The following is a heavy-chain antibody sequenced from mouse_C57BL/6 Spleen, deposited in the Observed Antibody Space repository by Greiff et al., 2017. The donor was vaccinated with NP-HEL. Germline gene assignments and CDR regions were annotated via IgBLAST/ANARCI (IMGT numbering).Heavy chain of an antibody. J-gene: IGHJ1*03. D-gene: IGHD1-1*01. CDR3: TIDLGTTVVATEYFDV. Sequence: EVMLVESGEGLVKPGGSLKLSCAASGFTFSSYTMSWVRQTPEKRLEWVAYISSGGDYIYYADTVKGRFTISRDNARNTLYLQMSSLKSEDTAMYYWTIDLGTTVVATEYFDVWGTGTTVTVSS. CDR1: GFTFSSYT. V-gene: IGHV5-9-1*02. CDR2: ISSGGDYI.